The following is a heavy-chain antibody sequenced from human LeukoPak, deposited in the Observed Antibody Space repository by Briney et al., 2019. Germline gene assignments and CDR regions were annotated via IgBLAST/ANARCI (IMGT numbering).Heavy chain of an antibody. CDR1: GFTFTDYW. CDR2: IKQDGSEK. J-gene: IGHJ4*02. Sequence: GGSLRLSCTTSGFTFTDYWMTWVRQAPGKGLEWVANIKQDGSEKYYVDSVKGRFTISRDNAKNSLYLQMNSLRAEDTAVYYCARDKDGYITFDYWGQGTLVTVSS. D-gene: IGHD5-24*01. V-gene: IGHV3-7*01. CDR3: ARDKDGYITFDY.